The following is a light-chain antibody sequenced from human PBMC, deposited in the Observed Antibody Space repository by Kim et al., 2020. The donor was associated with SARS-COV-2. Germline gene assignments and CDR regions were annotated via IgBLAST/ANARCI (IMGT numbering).Light chain of an antibody. V-gene: IGLV1-47*01. CDR1: SSNIGSKP. J-gene: IGLJ2*01. CDR2: RND. Sequence: GQRVTISCSGSSSNIGSKPTFWYQHLPGAAPTLLMYRNDQRRSGVSDRFSGSKSGTSASLAISGLRSEDEANYYCATWDDSLSAVVFGGGTQLTVL. CDR3: ATWDDSLSAVV.